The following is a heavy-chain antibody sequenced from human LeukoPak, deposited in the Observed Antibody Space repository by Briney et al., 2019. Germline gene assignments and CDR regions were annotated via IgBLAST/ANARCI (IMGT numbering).Heavy chain of an antibody. CDR2: IYYSGST. D-gene: IGHD3-22*01. V-gene: IGHV4-59*08. CDR1: GGSISSYY. J-gene: IGHJ4*02. Sequence: SETLSLTCTVSGGSISSYYWIWIRQPPGKGLEWIGYIYYSGSTNYNPSLKSRVTISVDTSKNQFSLKLSSVTAADTAVYYCARTNYYDSSGYDYWGQGTLVTVSS. CDR3: ARTNYYDSSGYDY.